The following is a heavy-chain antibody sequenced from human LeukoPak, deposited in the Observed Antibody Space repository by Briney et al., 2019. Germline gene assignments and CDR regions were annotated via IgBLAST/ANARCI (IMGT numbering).Heavy chain of an antibody. CDR3: ARAVDVADY. J-gene: IGHJ4*02. CDR2: IDPDGSIK. D-gene: IGHD3-16*01. CDR1: GFTFGHHF. V-gene: IGHV3-7*01. Sequence: GGSLRLSCVASGFTFGHHFMSWVRQAPGGGLEWVANIDPDGSIKFHADSVKGRFTISRDNARNSVYLQMNSLRGEDTAVYYCARAVDVADYWGQGTLVAVSS.